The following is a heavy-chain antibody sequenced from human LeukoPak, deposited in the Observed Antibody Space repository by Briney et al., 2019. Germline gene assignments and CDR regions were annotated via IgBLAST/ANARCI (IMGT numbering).Heavy chain of an antibody. D-gene: IGHD5-12*01. J-gene: IGHJ5*02. CDR2: INHSGST. V-gene: IGHV4-34*01. CDR3: ARRHGYDLGGWFDP. Sequence: SETLSLTCTVSGGSISSYYWSWIRQPPGKGLEWIGEINHSGSTNYNPSLKSRVTISVDTSKNQFSLKLSSVTAADTAVYYCARRHGYDLGGWFDPWGQGTLVTVSS. CDR1: GGSISSYY.